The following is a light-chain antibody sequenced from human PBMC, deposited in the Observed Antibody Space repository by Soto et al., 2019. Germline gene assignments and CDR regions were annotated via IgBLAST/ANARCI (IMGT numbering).Light chain of an antibody. CDR3: LQYGSSPGT. J-gene: IGKJ1*01. CDR2: GAS. CDR1: QSVTSNY. Sequence: EIVLTQSPGTLSLSPGERATLSCRASQSVTSNYLAWYQQKPGQAPRLLIFGASIRDTGIPDSFSGSGSGTDFTLTISRLEPEDFAVYYCLQYGSSPGTFGQGTKVDIK. V-gene: IGKV3-20*01.